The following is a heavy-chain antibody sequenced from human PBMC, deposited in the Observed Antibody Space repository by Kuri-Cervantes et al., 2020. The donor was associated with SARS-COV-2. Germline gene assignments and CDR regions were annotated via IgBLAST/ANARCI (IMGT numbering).Heavy chain of an antibody. Sequence: GGSLRLSCAASGFTFSSYGMHWVRQAPGKGLEWVAFIRYDGSNKYYADSVKGRFTISRDNAKNSLYLQMNSLRAEDTAVYYCAGEESSGWFNWFDPWGQGTLVTVSS. V-gene: IGHV3-30*02. J-gene: IGHJ5*02. CDR1: GFTFSSYG. D-gene: IGHD6-19*01. CDR2: IRYDGSNK. CDR3: AGEESSGWFNWFDP.